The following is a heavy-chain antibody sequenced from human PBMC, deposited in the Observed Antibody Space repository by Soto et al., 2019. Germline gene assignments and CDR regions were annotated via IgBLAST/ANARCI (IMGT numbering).Heavy chain of an antibody. CDR2: TCRYGKEL. J-gene: IGHJ4*02. CDR3: VRGNTAWRGMDF. V-gene: IGHV3-74*01. CDR1: GFTFSTYC. D-gene: IGHD1-1*01. Sequence: EVQLVESGGGFNQPGGSVRLSCAASGFTFSTYCMHWVRHTPGTGLVWVSRTCRYGKELYYSDSVKGRFTISGDDAKNRLSLQMTSLRVEDTGVYYCVRGNTAWRGMDFWGQGALVTVSS.